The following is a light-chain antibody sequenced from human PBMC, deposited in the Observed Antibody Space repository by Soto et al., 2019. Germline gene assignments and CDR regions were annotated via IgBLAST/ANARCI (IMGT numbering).Light chain of an antibody. J-gene: IGKJ1*01. V-gene: IGKV1-5*03. CDR2: KAS. Sequence: DVKMTQSPSTLSASVGDRVTITCRASQSISTWLAWYQQKPGKAPKLLIYKASGLESGVPSRFSGSGSGAEFPLTRSSLQPYDFATYYCQQYNTYSRTFGQGTKVEIK. CDR3: QQYNTYSRT. CDR1: QSISTW.